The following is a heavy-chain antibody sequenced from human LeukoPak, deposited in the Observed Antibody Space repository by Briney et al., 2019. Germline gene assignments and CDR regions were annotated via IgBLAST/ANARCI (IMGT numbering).Heavy chain of an antibody. CDR1: GYTFTGYY. D-gene: IGHD3-10*01. CDR3: ARGRIAMVRGVKVWFDP. Sequence: ASVKVSCKASGYTFTGYYMHWVRQAPGQGLEWMGWINPNSGGTSYAQKFQGRVTMTRDTSISTAYMELSRLRSDDTAVYYCARGRIAMVRGVKVWFDPWGQGTLVTVSS. CDR2: INPNSGGT. V-gene: IGHV1-2*02. J-gene: IGHJ5*02.